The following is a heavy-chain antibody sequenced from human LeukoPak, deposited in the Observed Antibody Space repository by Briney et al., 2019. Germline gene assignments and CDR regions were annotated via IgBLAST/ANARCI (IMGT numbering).Heavy chain of an antibody. CDR2: IYYSGST. D-gene: IGHD3-10*01. CDR1: GGSIRSSYYY. V-gene: IGHV4-39*01. Sequence: PSETLSLTCTVSGGSIRSSYYYWGWIRQPPGKGLEWIGSIYYSGSTYYNPSLKSRVTISVDTSKNQFSLKLSSVTAADTSVYYCARLSDRDPQHWFDPWGQGILVTVSS. CDR3: ARLSDRDPQHWFDP. J-gene: IGHJ5*02.